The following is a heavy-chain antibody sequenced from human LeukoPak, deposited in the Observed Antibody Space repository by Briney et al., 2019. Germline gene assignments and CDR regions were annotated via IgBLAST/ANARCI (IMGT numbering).Heavy chain of an antibody. J-gene: IGHJ6*02. D-gene: IGHD3-10*01. CDR3: AKDVRVRFGETFYGLDV. V-gene: IGHV3-9*01. Sequence: GGSLRLSCTASGFTFDDYVMHWVRQAPGKGLEWVSGITWNSSKIGYADSVKGRFTISRDHAKHSLYLQMNNLRAEDTAVYYCAKDVRVRFGETFYGLDVWGQGITVAVSS. CDR1: GFTFDDYV. CDR2: ITWNSSKI.